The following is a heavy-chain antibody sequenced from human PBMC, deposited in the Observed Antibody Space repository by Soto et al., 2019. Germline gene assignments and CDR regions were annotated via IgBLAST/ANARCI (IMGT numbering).Heavy chain of an antibody. V-gene: IGHV1-69*13. CDR1: GGTFSSYA. J-gene: IGHJ3*02. CDR3: ARDQGWYDSSGYYPDAFDI. CDR2: IIPIFRTA. D-gene: IGHD3-22*01. Sequence: ASVKVSCKASGGTFSSYAISWVLQAPGQGLEWMGWIIPIFRTANYAQKFQGRVTITADESTSTAYMELSSLRSEDTDVYYCARDQGWYDSSGYYPDAFDIWGQGTMVTVSS.